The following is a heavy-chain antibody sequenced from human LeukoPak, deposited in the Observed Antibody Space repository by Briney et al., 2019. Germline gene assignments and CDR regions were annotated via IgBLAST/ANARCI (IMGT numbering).Heavy chain of an antibody. V-gene: IGHV3-7*03. Sequence: GGSLRLSCAASGFTFSSYWLSWVRQAPGKGLEWVAIIKQDGSEKYYVDSVKGRFTISRDNAKNSLYLQMNSLRAEDTALYYCAKDGGAYYYGSGSPLDYWGQGTLVTVSS. D-gene: IGHD3-10*01. CDR3: AKDGGAYYYGSGSPLDY. CDR2: IKQDGSEK. J-gene: IGHJ4*02. CDR1: GFTFSSYW.